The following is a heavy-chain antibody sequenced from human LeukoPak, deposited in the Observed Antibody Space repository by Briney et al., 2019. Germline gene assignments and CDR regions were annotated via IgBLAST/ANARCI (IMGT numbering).Heavy chain of an antibody. CDR2: ISISGGST. CDR3: AKALGWLQPGDY. D-gene: IGHD5-24*01. J-gene: IGHJ4*02. Sequence: PGGSLRLSCEASGFTFSAYAMTWVRQAPGKGLEWVSAISISGGSTYYADSVKGRFTISRDNSKNTLYLQMNSLRAEDTAVYYCAKALGWLQPGDYWGQGTLVTVSS. CDR1: GFTFSAYA. V-gene: IGHV3-23*01.